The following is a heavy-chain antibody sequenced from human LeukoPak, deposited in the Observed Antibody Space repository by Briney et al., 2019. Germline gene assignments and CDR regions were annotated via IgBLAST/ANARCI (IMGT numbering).Heavy chain of an antibody. Sequence: GRSLRLSCAASGFTFSSYGMHWVRQAPGKGLEWVAVISYDGSNKYYADSVKGRFTISRDNSKNTLYLQMNSLRAEDTAVYYCAKDHLQWFGESPGDIWGQGTMVTVSS. V-gene: IGHV3-30*18. D-gene: IGHD3-10*01. CDR1: GFTFSSYG. J-gene: IGHJ3*02. CDR3: AKDHLQWFGESPGDI. CDR2: ISYDGSNK.